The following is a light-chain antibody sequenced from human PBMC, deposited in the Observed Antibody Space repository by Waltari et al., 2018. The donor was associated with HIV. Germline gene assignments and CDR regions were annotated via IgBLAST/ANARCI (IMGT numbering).Light chain of an antibody. CDR3: QHYNNWPPLT. V-gene: IGKV3-15*01. CDR2: DTS. J-gene: IGKJ2*01. CDR1: QSVSSN. Sequence: EIVMTQSPATLSVSPGERATLSCRASQSVSSNFDWYQQKPGQAPRLLIFDTSTRATGIPARFSGSGSGTEFTLTISSLQSEDFAVYYCQHYNNWPPLTFGQGTKLEIK.